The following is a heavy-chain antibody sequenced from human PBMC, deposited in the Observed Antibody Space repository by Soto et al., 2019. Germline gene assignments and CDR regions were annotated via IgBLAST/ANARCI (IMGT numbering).Heavy chain of an antibody. CDR2: ISSSGGII. CDR3: AREGSVSSSDYYAYYYGMDV. Sequence: GGSLRLSCAASGFTFSNYDINWVRQAPGKGPEWISHISSSGGIIYYADSVKGRFTISRDNAKNSLYLQMNSLRGEDTAVYCCAREGSVSSSDYYAYYYGMDVWGQGTTVTV. CDR1: GFTFSNYD. V-gene: IGHV3-48*03. J-gene: IGHJ6*02. D-gene: IGHD3-10*01.